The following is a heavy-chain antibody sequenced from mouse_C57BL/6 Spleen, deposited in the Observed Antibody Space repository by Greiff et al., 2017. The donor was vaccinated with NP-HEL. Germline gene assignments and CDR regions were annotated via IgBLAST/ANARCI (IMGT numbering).Heavy chain of an antibody. CDR2: IDPNSGGT. CDR3: ARYENYCGSEAMDY. D-gene: IGHD1-1*01. CDR1: GYTFTSYW. Sequence: QVQLKQPGAELVKPGASVKLSCKASGYTFTSYWMHWVKQRPGRGLEWSGRIDPNSGGTKYNEKFKSKATLTVDKPSSTAYMQLSSLTSEDSAVYYCARYENYCGSEAMDYWGQGTSVTVSS. V-gene: IGHV1-72*01. J-gene: IGHJ4*01.